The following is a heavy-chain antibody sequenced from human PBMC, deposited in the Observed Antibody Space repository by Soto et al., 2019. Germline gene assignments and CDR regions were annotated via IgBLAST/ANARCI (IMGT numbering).Heavy chain of an antibody. V-gene: IGHV1-46*03. Sequence: ASVKVSCKASGYTFTSYYMHWVRQAPGQGQEWMGIINPSGGSTSYAQKFQGRVTMTRDTSTSTVYMELSSLRSEYTAVYYCARDSSSSSDNYYYYYMDVWGKGTTVTVSS. CDR3: ARDSSSSSDNYYYYYMDV. D-gene: IGHD6-6*01. CDR1: GYTFTSYY. CDR2: INPSGGST. J-gene: IGHJ6*03.